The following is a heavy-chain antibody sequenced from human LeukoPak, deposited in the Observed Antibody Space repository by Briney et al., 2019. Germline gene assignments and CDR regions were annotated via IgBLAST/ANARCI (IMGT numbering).Heavy chain of an antibody. J-gene: IGHJ4*02. CDR3: AGGYSYGYDY. V-gene: IGHV4-39*07. D-gene: IGHD5-18*01. CDR2: IYYSGST. Sequence: SETLSLTCTVSGGSISSSSYYWGWIHQPPGKGMEWIGSIYYSGSTYYNPSLKSRVTISVDTSKNQFSLKLSSVTAADTAVYYCAGGYSYGYDYWGQGTLVTVSS. CDR1: GGSISSSSYY.